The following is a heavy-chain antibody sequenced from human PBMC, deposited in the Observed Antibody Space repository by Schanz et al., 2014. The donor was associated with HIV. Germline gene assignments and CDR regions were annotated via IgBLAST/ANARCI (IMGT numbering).Heavy chain of an antibody. CDR3: ARDQNVISMVRGVMGGVDY. J-gene: IGHJ4*02. V-gene: IGHV1-2*02. Sequence: QVQLVQSGAEVKKPGASVKVSCKASGGTFSSFGISWVRQARGQGLEWMGGSNPSSGGTNYAQKFQGRVTMTRDTSISTAYMELRRLRSDDTAVYYCARDQNVISMVRGVMGGVDYWGQGTLVTVSS. D-gene: IGHD3-10*01. CDR2: SNPSSGGT. CDR1: GGTFSSFG.